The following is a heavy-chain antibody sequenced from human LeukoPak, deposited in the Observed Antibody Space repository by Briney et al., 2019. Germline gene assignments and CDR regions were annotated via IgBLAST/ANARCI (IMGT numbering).Heavy chain of an antibody. D-gene: IGHD6-13*01. V-gene: IGHV4-59*01. CDR3: ASGPYPAAGTDHQFDY. CDR2: IFYSGST. CDR1: GASISSYY. J-gene: IGHJ4*02. Sequence: PSETLSLTCTVSGASISSYYWSWIRQSPGKGLEWIGYIFYSGSTLYNPSLQSRVTISVGTSKNQFSLRLTSVTAADTAVYYCASGPYPAAGTDHQFDYWGQGTLVTVSS.